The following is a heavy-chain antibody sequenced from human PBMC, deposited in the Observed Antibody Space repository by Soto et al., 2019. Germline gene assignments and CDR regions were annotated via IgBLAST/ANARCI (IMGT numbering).Heavy chain of an antibody. J-gene: IGHJ4*02. V-gene: IGHV4-59*12. CDR1: GASMTYYY. D-gene: IGHD2-2*01. CDR2: IFVIGST. CDR3: AKDPIVVVPAATLLELTSFDY. Sequence: SETLSLTCTVSGASMTYYYWSWIRRPPGKGLEWIGYIFVIGSTNYNPSLKSRVTISVDTSKNQFSLKLSSVTAEDTAVYYCAKDPIVVVPAATLLELTSFDYWGQGTLVTVSS.